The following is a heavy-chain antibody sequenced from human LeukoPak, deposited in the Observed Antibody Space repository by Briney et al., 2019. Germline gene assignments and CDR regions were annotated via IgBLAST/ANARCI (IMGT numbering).Heavy chain of an antibody. J-gene: IGHJ4*02. CDR1: GVSIRSDTYY. Sequence: SETLSLSCIVSGVSIRSDTYYWGWIRQPPGKGLEWIGNYHNGNSYYNPSLKSRVTISEDTSGNQFSLRVTSVTAADTAVYFCAGASVEHSIVAADYFDYWGQGTRDTLSS. CDR3: AGASVEHSIVAADYFDY. V-gene: IGHV4-39*01. D-gene: IGHD1/OR15-1a*01. CDR2: YHNGNS.